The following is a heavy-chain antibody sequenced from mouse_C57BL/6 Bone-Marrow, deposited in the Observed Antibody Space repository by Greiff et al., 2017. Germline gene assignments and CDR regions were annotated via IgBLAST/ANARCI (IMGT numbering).Heavy chain of an antibody. D-gene: IGHD1-1*01. J-gene: IGHJ2*01. CDR1: GYTFTSYW. CDR2: IDPSDSYT. Sequence: QVQLQQPGAELVMPGASVKLSCKASGYTFTSYWMHWVKQRPGQGLEWIGEIDPSDSYTNYNQKFKGKSPLTVDKSSSTAYMQLSSLTSEDSAVYYCARTTTVVAGDYWGQGTTLTVSS. V-gene: IGHV1-69*01. CDR3: ARTTTVVAGDY.